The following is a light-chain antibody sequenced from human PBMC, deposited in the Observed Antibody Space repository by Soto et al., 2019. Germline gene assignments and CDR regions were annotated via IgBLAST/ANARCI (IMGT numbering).Light chain of an antibody. CDR1: QSVTIY. Sequence: EIVMTQSPATLSVSQGERATLSCRASQSVTIYLAWYQQKPGQAPRLLIYSASTRATGIPARFSGSGSGTEFTLTISSLQSEDFAVYYCQQYNNWPLTFGGGTKVDIK. CDR3: QQYNNWPLT. V-gene: IGKV3-15*01. J-gene: IGKJ4*01. CDR2: SAS.